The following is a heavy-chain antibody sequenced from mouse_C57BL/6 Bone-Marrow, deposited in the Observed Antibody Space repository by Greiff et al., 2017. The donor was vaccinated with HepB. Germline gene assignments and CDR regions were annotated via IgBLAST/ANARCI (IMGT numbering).Heavy chain of an antibody. V-gene: IGHV1-55*01. CDR3: ARGAYYSNYYAMDY. CDR1: GYTFTSYW. D-gene: IGHD2-5*01. Sequence: QVQLQQPGAELVKPGASVKMSCKASGYTFTSYWITWVKQRPGQGLEWIGDIYPGSGSTNYNEKFKSKATLSVDTSSSTAYMQLSSLTSEDSAVYYCARGAYYSNYYAMDYWGQGTSVTVSS. J-gene: IGHJ4*01. CDR2: IYPGSGST.